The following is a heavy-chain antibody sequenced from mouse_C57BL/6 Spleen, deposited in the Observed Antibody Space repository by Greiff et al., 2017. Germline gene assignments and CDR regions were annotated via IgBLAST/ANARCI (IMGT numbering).Heavy chain of an antibody. V-gene: IGHV1-55*01. CDR2: IYPGSGST. CDR1: GYTFTSYW. Sequence: QVQLQQSGAELVKPGASVKMSCKASGYTFTSYWITWVKQRPGQGLEWIGDIYPGSGSTNYNEKFKSKATLTVDTSSSTAYMQLSSLTSEDSAVYYCARERSYYGSSPFAYWGQGTLVTVSA. CDR3: ARERSYYGSSPFAY. J-gene: IGHJ3*01. D-gene: IGHD1-1*01.